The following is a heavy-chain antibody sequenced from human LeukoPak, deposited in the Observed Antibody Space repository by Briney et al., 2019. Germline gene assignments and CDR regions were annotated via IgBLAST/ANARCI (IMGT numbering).Heavy chain of an antibody. CDR2: IDWDDDK. Sequence: SGPTLVNPTQTLTLTCTFSGFSLSTSGMCVSWIRQPPGKALEWLALIDWDDDKYYSTPLKTRLTISKDTSKNQVVLTMTNMDPVDTATYYCARIRDSRYDILTGLRYYYGMDVWGKGTTVTVSS. V-gene: IGHV2-70*01. CDR3: ARIRDSRYDILTGLRYYYGMDV. CDR1: GFSLSTSGMC. D-gene: IGHD3-9*01. J-gene: IGHJ6*04.